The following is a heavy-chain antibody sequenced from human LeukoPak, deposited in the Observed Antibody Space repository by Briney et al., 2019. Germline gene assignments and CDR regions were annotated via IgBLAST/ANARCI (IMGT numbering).Heavy chain of an antibody. CDR2: IKQDGSEK. CDR3: GRGYYDFWSGYYSGDPFDY. Sequence: GGSLRLSCAASGFTFSSYWMSWVRQAPGKGLEWVANIKQDGSEKYYVDSVKGRFTISRDNAKNSLYLQMNSLRAEDTAVYYCGRGYYDFWSGYYSGDPFDYWGQGTLVTVSS. J-gene: IGHJ4*02. V-gene: IGHV3-7*04. CDR1: GFTFSSYW. D-gene: IGHD3-3*01.